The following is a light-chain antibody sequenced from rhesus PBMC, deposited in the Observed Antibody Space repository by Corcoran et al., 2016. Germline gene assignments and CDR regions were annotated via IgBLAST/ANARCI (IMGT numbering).Light chain of an antibody. CDR3: QQYSSRPFA. Sequence: DIQMTQSPSSLSASVGDTVTITCRASQGISSWLAWYQQKPGKAPKLLIYKAPSLQSGVPSRFSGIGSGTAFTLTISSLQSEDFATYYCQQYSSRPFAFGPGTKLDIK. V-gene: IGKV1-22*01. CDR1: QGISSW. CDR2: KAP. J-gene: IGKJ3*01.